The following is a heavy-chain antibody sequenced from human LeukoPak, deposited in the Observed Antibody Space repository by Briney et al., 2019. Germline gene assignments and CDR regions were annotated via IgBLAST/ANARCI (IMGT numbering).Heavy chain of an antibody. Sequence: PGGSLRLACAASGFTFSRYTMNWVRRAPGKGPEWISDISSSSTTVHYADSVKGRFTISRDNAKSSLYLQMNNLRAEDTAVYYCARDPREWGLPYFDCWGLGTLVTVSS. D-gene: IGHD1-26*01. CDR2: ISSSSTTV. CDR1: GFTFSRYT. J-gene: IGHJ4*02. CDR3: ARDPREWGLPYFDC. V-gene: IGHV3-48*01.